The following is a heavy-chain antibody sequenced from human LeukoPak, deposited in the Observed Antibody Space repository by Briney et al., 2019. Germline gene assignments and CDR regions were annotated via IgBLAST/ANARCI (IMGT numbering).Heavy chain of an antibody. V-gene: IGHV1-18*01. CDR2: ISAYYGNT. CDR1: GYTFTNYG. J-gene: IGHJ4*02. D-gene: IGHD1-26*01. CDR3: ARTLDSGTYDTFDF. Sequence: ASVKVSCKASGYTFTNYGITWVRQAPGQGLEWVGWISAYYGNTNYAQKLQGRVTVTTDTSTSTAYMDLRSLTSDDTAVYYCARTLDSGTYDTFDFWGQGTLVTVSS.